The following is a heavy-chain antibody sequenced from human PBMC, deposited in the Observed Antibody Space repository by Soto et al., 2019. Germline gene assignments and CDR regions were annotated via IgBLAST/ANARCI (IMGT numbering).Heavy chain of an antibody. Sequence: EVQLLESGGGLVQPGGSLRLSCAASGFTFSSYAMSWVRQAPGKGLEWVSAISGSGGSTYYADSVKGRLTISRDNPKNQLYLQMNSLRDEDTAVYYCAKDDDGGSGSYPLDYLGQGTLVTVSS. V-gene: IGHV3-23*01. CDR1: GFTFSSYA. CDR3: AKDDDGGSGSYPLDY. J-gene: IGHJ4*02. CDR2: ISGSGGST. D-gene: IGHD3-10*01.